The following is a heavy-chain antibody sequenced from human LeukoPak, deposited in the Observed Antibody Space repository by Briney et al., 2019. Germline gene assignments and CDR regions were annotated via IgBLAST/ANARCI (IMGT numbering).Heavy chain of an antibody. J-gene: IGHJ5*02. D-gene: IGHD5-24*01. V-gene: IGHV1-2*02. Sequence: ASVKVSCKASGYTFTSYDINWVRQATGQGLEWMGWINPNSGGTNYAQKFQGRVTMTRDTSISTAYMELSRLRSDDTAVYYCARDRGGYDPWGQGTLVTVSS. CDR3: ARDRGGYDP. CDR2: INPNSGGT. CDR1: GYTFTSYD.